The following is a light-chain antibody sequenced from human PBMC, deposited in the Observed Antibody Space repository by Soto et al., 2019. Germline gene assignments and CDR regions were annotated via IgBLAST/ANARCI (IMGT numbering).Light chain of an antibody. CDR1: QGISNY. Sequence: DIQMTQSPSSLSASVGDRVTITCRASQGISNYLAWYQQKPGKVPRLLIYAASTLHSGVPSRFSGSGSGTDFTLTITPLQPEDVATYYCQKYDGVPLTVGGGTKVDSK. J-gene: IGKJ4*01. V-gene: IGKV1-27*01. CDR2: AAS. CDR3: QKYDGVPLT.